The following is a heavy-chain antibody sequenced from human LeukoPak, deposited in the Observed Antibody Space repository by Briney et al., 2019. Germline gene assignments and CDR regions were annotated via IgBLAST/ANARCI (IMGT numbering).Heavy chain of an antibody. CDR3: AWYGVTHGLDV. D-gene: IGHD3-10*01. J-gene: IGHJ6*02. CDR1: GSSLRNYW. CDR2: INQDGSDK. Sequence: GGSLSPPCAPSGSSLRNYWMSWARQAPGKGLEWVANINQDGSDKYYVDSVMGRFTISKDNAKNSVYLQMNSLRPEDTAIYYCAWYGVTHGLDVWGQGTTVTVSS. V-gene: IGHV3-7*01.